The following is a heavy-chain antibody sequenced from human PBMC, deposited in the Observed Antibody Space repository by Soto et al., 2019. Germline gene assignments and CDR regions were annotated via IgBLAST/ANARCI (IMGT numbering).Heavy chain of an antibody. CDR2: INPSGGST. J-gene: IGHJ4*02. CDR3: ARDGSPVLLWFVFLLYQQHQRPTDY. V-gene: IGHV1-46*01. CDR1: GYTFTSYY. Sequence: ASVKVSCKASGYTFTSYYMHWVRQAPGQGLEWMGIINPSGGSTSYAQKFQGRVTMTRDTSTSTVYMELSSLRSEDTAVYYCARDGSPVLLWFVFLLYQQHQRPTDYCGKAPLLSVSS. D-gene: IGHD3-10*01.